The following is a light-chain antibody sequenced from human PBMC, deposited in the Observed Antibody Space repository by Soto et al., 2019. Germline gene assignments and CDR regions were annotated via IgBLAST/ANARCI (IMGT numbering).Light chain of an antibody. Sequence: AIQMTQSPSSLSASVGDRVTITCRASQAIRNDLAWYQQKPGKAPKLLIYAASNLRSGVPSRFSGSGSVTHFTLTISSLQPDDFATYYCLQDYNYPWTFGQGTKVEMK. J-gene: IGKJ1*01. CDR1: QAIRND. CDR2: AAS. V-gene: IGKV1-6*01. CDR3: LQDYNYPWT.